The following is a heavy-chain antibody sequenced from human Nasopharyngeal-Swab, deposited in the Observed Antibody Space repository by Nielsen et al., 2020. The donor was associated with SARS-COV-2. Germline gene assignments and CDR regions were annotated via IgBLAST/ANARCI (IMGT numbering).Heavy chain of an antibody. CDR2: IRSKAYGGTT. CDR3: TREGYCSSTSCYVYYYYGMDV. D-gene: IGHD2-2*01. J-gene: IGHJ6*02. Sequence: WIRQPPGKGLEWVGFIRSKAYGGTTEYAASVKGRFTISRDDSKSIAYLQMSSLKTEDTAVYYCTREGYCSSTSCYVYYYYGMDVWGQGTTVTVSS. V-gene: IGHV3-49*02.